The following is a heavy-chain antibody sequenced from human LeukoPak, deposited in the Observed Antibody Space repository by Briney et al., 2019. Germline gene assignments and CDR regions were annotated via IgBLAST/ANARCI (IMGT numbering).Heavy chain of an antibody. V-gene: IGHV4-34*01. Sequence: PSETLSLTCALYGGSFSGYYWIGIPQPPGKGLEGVGEINKIGSTHYNPSLKSRVTISVDTSKNQFSLKLSAVTAADTAVYYWASRGEQLGDAFDIWGQGTMVTGSS. CDR3: ASRGEQLGDAFDI. J-gene: IGHJ3*02. CDR2: INKIGST. D-gene: IGHD3-10*01. CDR1: GGSFSGYY.